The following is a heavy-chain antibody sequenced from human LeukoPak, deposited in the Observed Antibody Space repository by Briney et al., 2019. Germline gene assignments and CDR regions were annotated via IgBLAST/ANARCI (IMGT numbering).Heavy chain of an antibody. V-gene: IGHV4-34*01. D-gene: IGHD3-3*01. Sequence: SETLSLTCAVYGGSFSGYYWSWIRQPPGKGLEWIGEINHSGSTNYNPSLKSRVTISVDTSKNQFSLKLSSVTAADTAVYYCAICHYDFWSGYPIPLYYWGQGTLVTVSS. J-gene: IGHJ4*02. CDR3: AICHYDFWSGYPIPLYY. CDR2: INHSGST. CDR1: GGSFSGYY.